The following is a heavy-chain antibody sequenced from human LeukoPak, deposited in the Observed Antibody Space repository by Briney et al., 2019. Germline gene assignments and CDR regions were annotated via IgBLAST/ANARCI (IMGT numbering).Heavy chain of an antibody. CDR2: IYYSGST. CDR1: GGSISSSSYY. V-gene: IGHV4-39*07. CDR3: ARDRPTDSSGYYYPYWFDP. J-gene: IGHJ5*02. D-gene: IGHD3-22*01. Sequence: PSETLSLTCTVSGGSISSSSYYWGWIRQPPGKGLEWIGSIYYSGSTYYNPSLKSRVTISVDTSKNQFSLKLSSVTAADTAVYYCARDRPTDSSGYYYPYWFDPWGQGTLVTVSS.